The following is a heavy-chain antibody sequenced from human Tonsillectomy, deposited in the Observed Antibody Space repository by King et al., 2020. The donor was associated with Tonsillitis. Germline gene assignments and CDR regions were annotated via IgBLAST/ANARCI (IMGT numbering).Heavy chain of an antibody. CDR3: ARVIVVVPAARNQNWFDP. CDR1: GYTFSTYG. V-gene: IGHV1-18*01. D-gene: IGHD2-2*01. Sequence: QLVQSGAEVKKPGASVKVSCKASGYTFSTYGISWVRQAPGQGLEWLGWINSYTRNTKSAQKLQGRDTMTTDTSTSTAYMELRNLRSDDTAVYYCARVIVVVPAARNQNWFDPWGQGTLVTVSS. J-gene: IGHJ5*02. CDR2: INSYTRNT.